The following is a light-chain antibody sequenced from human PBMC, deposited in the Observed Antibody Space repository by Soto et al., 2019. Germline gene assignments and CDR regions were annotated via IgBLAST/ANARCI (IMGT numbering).Light chain of an antibody. J-gene: IGLJ2*01. CDR2: DVS. CDR3: SSYTSSSTLVV. V-gene: IGLV2-14*01. CDR1: SSDVGGYNY. Sequence: QSALTQPASVSGSAGQSITISCTGTSSDVGGYNYVSWYQQHPGKAPKLMIYDVSTRPSGVSNRFSGSKSGNTASLTISGLQAEDEDYYYCSSYTSSSTLVVFGGGTKLTV.